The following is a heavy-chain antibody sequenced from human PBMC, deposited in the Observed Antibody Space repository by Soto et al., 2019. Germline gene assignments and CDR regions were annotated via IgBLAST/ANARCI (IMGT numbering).Heavy chain of an antibody. J-gene: IGHJ4*02. D-gene: IGHD3-3*01. V-gene: IGHV4-4*07. CDR2: IYTSGST. Sequence: PLETLSLTCTGSVGSISSYYWSWIRQPAGKGLEWIGRIYTSGSTNYNPSLKSRVTMSVDTSKNQFSLKLSSVTAADTAVYYCARDYDFWSGYFGYWGQGTLVTAPQ. CDR3: ARDYDFWSGYFGY. CDR1: VGSISSYY.